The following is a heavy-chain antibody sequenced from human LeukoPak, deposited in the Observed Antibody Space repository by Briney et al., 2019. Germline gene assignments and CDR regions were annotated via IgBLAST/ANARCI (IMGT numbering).Heavy chain of an antibody. J-gene: IGHJ5*02. D-gene: IGHD6-13*01. V-gene: IGHV4-34*01. CDR1: GGSFSGYY. CDR2: INHSGST. CDR3: ARDLKVAATPSGGYNWFDP. Sequence: SETLSLTCAVYGGSFSGYYWSWIRQPPGKGLEWIGEINHSGSTNYNPSLKSRVTISVDTSKNQFSLKLSSVTAADTAVYYCARDLKVAATPSGGYNWFDPWGQGTLVTVSS.